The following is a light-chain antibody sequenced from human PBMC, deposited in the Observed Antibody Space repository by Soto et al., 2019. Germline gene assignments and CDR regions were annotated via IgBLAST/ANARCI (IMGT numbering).Light chain of an antibody. CDR1: QSLVYTDGNTF. V-gene: IGKV2-24*01. CDR3: MQATHVPHT. Sequence: VMTQTPLSSPVALGQPASISCKSSQSLVYTDGNTFLNWFHQRPGQPPRLLIYKVSDRFSGFPDRFSGSGAGTDFTLKINRVEAEDVGVYYCMQATHVPHTFGGGTKVEIK. CDR2: KVS. J-gene: IGKJ4*01.